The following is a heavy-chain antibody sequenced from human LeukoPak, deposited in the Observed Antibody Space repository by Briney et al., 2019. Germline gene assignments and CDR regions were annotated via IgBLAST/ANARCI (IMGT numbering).Heavy chain of an antibody. CDR2: IYYSGST. J-gene: IGHJ4*02. Sequence: PSETLSLTCTVSGGSISSYYWSWIRQPPGKGLEWIGYIYYSGSTNYNPSLKSRVTISVDTSKNQFSLKLSSVTAADTAVYYRARVAYYGSGSYYPDYWGQGTLVTVSS. CDR3: ARVAYYGSGSYYPDY. D-gene: IGHD3-10*01. V-gene: IGHV4-59*01. CDR1: GGSISSYY.